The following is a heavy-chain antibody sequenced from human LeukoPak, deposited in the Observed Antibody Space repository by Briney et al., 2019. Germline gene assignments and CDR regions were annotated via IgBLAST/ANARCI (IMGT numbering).Heavy chain of an antibody. CDR3: ERHGVYGDRADY. CDR1: GGSISSFY. CDR2: IYYSGST. Sequence: SETLSLTCTVSGGSISSFYWSWIRQPPGKGLEWIGYIYYSGSTNYNPSLKSRVTISVDTSKNQFSLNLASVTAADTAVYYCERHGVYGDRADYWGQGTLVTVSS. J-gene: IGHJ4*02. D-gene: IGHD4-17*01. V-gene: IGHV4-59*08.